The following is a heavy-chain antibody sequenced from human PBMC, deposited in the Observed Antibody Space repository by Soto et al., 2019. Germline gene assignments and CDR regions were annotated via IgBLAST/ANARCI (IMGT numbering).Heavy chain of an antibody. Sequence: HPGGSLSLSCAASGFTFSSYSMNWVRQAPGKGLEWVSYISSSSTIYYADSVKGRFTISRDNAKNSLYLQMNSLRAEDTAVYYCARDLNYGLFDYWGQGTLVTVSS. CDR2: ISSSSTI. J-gene: IGHJ4*02. D-gene: IGHD4-17*01. CDR3: ARDLNYGLFDY. V-gene: IGHV3-48*01. CDR1: GFTFSSYS.